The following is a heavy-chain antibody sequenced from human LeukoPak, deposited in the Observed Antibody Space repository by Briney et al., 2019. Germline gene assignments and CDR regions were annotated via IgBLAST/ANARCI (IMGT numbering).Heavy chain of an antibody. D-gene: IGHD3-22*01. CDR2: INPNSGGT. Sequence: ASVKVSCKASGYTFTRYYMHWVRQAPGQGLEWMGWINPNSGGTNYAQKFQGRVTMTRDTSISTAYMELSRLRSDDTAVYYCARGYYDSSGYYFNPIDYWGQGTLVTVSS. J-gene: IGHJ4*02. V-gene: IGHV1-2*02. CDR3: ARGYYDSSGYYFNPIDY. CDR1: GYTFTRYY.